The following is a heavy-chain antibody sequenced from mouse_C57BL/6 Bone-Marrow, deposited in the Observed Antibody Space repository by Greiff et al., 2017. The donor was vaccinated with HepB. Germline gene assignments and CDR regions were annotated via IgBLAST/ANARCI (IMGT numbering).Heavy chain of an antibody. CDR2: IYPGSGST. J-gene: IGHJ4*01. D-gene: IGHD2-4*01. CDR3: ARSGDYDYDYAMDY. V-gene: IGHV1-55*01. CDR1: GYTFTSYW. Sequence: VKLVESGAELVKPGASVKMSCKASGYTFTSYWITWVKQRPGQGLEWIGDIYPGSGSTNYNEKFKSKATLTVDTSSSTAYMQLSSLTSEDSAVYYCARSGDYDYDYAMDYWGQGTSVTVSS.